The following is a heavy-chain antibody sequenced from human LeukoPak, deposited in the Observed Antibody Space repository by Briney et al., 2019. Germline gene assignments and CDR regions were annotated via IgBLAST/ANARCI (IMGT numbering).Heavy chain of an antibody. V-gene: IGHV1-2*02. J-gene: IGHJ4*02. CDR3: ARSRGWPKYFFDY. CDR1: GYTFTGYY. D-gene: IGHD6-19*01. Sequence: ASVKVSCRASGYTFTGYYMHWVRQAPGQGLEWMGWINPNSGGTNYPQKFQGRVTITRDTSISPAYLELSRLTSDDTAVYYCARSRGWPKYFFDYWGQGTLVTVSS. CDR2: INPNSGGT.